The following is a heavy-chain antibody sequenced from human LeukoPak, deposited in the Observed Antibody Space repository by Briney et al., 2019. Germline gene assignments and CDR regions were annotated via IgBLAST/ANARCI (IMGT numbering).Heavy chain of an antibody. J-gene: IGHJ4*02. Sequence: PGGSLRLSCATSGFTFNDHYVDWVRQAPGKELEWVGRTRNKAKSYTTDYSASVKGRFILSRDDSKNSVFLQMNSLRTEDTAVYYCARSMDSGGSRRIIDLDYWGQGTLVTVSS. D-gene: IGHD1-26*01. CDR3: ARSMDSGGSRRIIDLDY. CDR2: TRNKAKSYTT. V-gene: IGHV3-72*01. CDR1: GFTFNDHY.